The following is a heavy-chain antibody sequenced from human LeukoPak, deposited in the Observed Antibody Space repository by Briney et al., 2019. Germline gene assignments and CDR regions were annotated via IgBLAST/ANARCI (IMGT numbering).Heavy chain of an antibody. CDR2: ISAYNGNT. V-gene: IGHV1-18*01. J-gene: IGHJ6*02. CDR3: ARETYYDILTGYVDYYGMDV. D-gene: IGHD3-9*01. CDR1: GYTLTELS. Sequence: ASVKVSCKVSGYTLTELSMHWVRQAPGQGLEWMGWISAYNGNTNYAQKLQGRVTMTTDTSTTTAYMELRSLRSDDTAVYYCARETYYDILTGYVDYYGMDVWGQGTTVTVSS.